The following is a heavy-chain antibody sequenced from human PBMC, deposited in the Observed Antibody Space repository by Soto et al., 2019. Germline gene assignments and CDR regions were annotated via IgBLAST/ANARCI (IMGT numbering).Heavy chain of an antibody. CDR1: GFTFSSYG. CDR3: AKDGGPFYSGYDYVTPFRLDY. D-gene: IGHD5-12*01. CDR2: ISYDGSNK. J-gene: IGHJ4*02. Sequence: QVQLVESGGGVVQPGRSLRLSCAASGFTFSSYGMHWVRQAPGKGLEWVAVISYDGSNKYYADSVKGRFTISRDNSKNTLYLQMNSLRAEDTAVYYCAKDGGPFYSGYDYVTPFRLDYWGQGTLVTVSS. V-gene: IGHV3-30*18.